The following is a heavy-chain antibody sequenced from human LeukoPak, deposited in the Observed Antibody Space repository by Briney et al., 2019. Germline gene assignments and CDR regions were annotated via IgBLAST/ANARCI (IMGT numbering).Heavy chain of an antibody. V-gene: IGHV3-73*01. CDR3: TRHNEYSSSFPYYYYGMDV. CDR1: GFTFSGSA. D-gene: IGHD6-6*01. J-gene: IGHJ6*02. CDR2: IRSKANGYAT. Sequence: GGSLRLSCAASGFTFSGSAMHWVRQASGKGLEWVGRIRSKANGYATAYAASVKGRFTISRDDSKNTAYLQMNSLKTEDTAVYYCTRHNEYSSSFPYYYYGMDVWGQGTTVTVSS.